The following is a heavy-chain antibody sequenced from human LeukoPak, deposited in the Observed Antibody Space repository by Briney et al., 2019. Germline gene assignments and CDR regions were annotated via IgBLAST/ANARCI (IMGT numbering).Heavy chain of an antibody. J-gene: IGHJ4*02. CDR2: ISSSGSTI. CDR1: GFTFSDYY. CDR3: AIQITMIVVVPYFDY. Sequence: GGSLRLSCAASGFTFSDYYMSWIRQAPGKGLERVSYISSSGSTIYSADSVKGRFTVSRDNAKNSLFLHMNSLRAEDTAIYYCAIQITMIVVVPYFDYWGQGTLVTVSS. D-gene: IGHD3-22*01. V-gene: IGHV3-11*04.